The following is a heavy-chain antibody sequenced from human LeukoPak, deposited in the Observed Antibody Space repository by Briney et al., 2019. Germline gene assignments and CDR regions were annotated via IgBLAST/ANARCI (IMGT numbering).Heavy chain of an antibody. V-gene: IGHV3-30*18. CDR2: ISYDGSNK. D-gene: IGHD6-6*01. CDR1: GFTFSRYG. Sequence: GRSLRLSCAASGFTFSRYGMHWVRQAPGKGLEWVAVISYDGSNKYYADSVKGRFTISRDNSKNTLYLQMNSLRAEDTAVYYCAKDRIAARGWFDPWGQGTLVTVSS. J-gene: IGHJ5*02. CDR3: AKDRIAARGWFDP.